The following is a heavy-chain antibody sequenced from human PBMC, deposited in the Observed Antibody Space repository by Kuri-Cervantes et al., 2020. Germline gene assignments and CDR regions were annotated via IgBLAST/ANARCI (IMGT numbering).Heavy chain of an antibody. Sequence: ESLKISCAVYGGSFSGYYWSWIRQPPGKGLEWIGYIYYSGSTNYNPSLKSRVTISVDTSKNQFSLKLSSVTAADTAVYYCARMTTVTRDGYYYYGMDVWGQGTTVTVSS. V-gene: IGHV4-59*13. CDR3: ARMTTVTRDGYYYYGMDV. CDR2: IYYSGST. CDR1: GGSFSGYY. D-gene: IGHD4-17*01. J-gene: IGHJ6*02.